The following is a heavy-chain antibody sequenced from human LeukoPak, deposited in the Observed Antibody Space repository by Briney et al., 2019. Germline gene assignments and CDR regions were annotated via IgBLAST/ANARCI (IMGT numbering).Heavy chain of an antibody. CDR3: ARDSTSSSWYRRGWFDP. J-gene: IGHJ5*02. V-gene: IGHV1-2*02. D-gene: IGHD6-13*01. Sequence: GASVKVSFKASGYTFSGYYMHWVRQAPGQGLEWMGWINPNSGGTNYAQKFQGRVTMTRDTSISTAYMELSRLRSDDTAVYYCARDSTSSSWYRRGWFDPWGQGTLVTVSS. CDR1: GYTFSGYY. CDR2: INPNSGGT.